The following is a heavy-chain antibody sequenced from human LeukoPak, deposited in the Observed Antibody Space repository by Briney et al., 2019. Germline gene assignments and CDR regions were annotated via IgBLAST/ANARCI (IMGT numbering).Heavy chain of an antibody. V-gene: IGHV3-21*01. Sequence: GSLRLSCAASGFTFSSYSMNWVSQAPGKGLEWVSSISSSSSYIYYADSVKGRFTISRDNAKNSLYLQMNSLRAEDTAVYYCARGGVGATTYWGQGTLVTVSS. CDR3: ARGGVGATTY. CDR2: ISSSSSYI. J-gene: IGHJ4*02. CDR1: GFTFSSYS. D-gene: IGHD1-26*01.